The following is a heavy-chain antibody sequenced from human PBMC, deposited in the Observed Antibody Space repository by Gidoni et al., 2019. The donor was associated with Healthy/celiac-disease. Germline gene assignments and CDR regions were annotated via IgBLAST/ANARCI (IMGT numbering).Heavy chain of an antibody. Sequence: EVQLLESGGGLVQPGGSLGLSCAASGCPFSSYAMSWVRQAPGKGLEWVSAMSGSGGSTYYADSVKGLFTISRDNSKNTLYLQMNSLRAEDTAVYYCAKWGATSGDYFDYWGQGTLVTVSS. J-gene: IGHJ4*02. D-gene: IGHD5-12*01. CDR2: MSGSGGST. CDR1: GCPFSSYA. V-gene: IGHV3-23*01. CDR3: AKWGATSGDYFDY.